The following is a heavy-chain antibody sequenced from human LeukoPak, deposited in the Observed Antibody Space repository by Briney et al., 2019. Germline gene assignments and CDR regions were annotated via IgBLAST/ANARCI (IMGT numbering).Heavy chain of an antibody. CDR1: GGSFSGYY. J-gene: IGHJ4*02. D-gene: IGHD3-3*01. CDR2: INHSGST. Sequence: PSETLSLTCAVYGGSFSGYYWSWIRQPPGKGLEWIGEINHSGSTNYNPALKSRVTISVDTSKNQFSLKLSSVTAADTAVYYCARGRPRRGLTIFGVVIKTEGKNFDYWGQGTLVTVSS. CDR3: ARGRPRRGLTIFGVVIKTEGKNFDY. V-gene: IGHV4-34*01.